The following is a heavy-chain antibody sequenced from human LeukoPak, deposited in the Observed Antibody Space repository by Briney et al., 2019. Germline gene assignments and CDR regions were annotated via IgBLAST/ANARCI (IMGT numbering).Heavy chain of an antibody. CDR2: ISSGSSYT. J-gene: IGHJ4*02. V-gene: IGHV3-21*01. CDR3: AGSTVAY. Sequence: GGSLRLSCAASGFTFNTYAMSWVRQAPGKGLEWVSCISSGSSYTYYADSVKGRFTISRDNAKNSLYLQMNSLRAEDTAVYYCAGSTVAYWGQGTLVTVSS. CDR1: GFTFNTYA. D-gene: IGHD6-19*01.